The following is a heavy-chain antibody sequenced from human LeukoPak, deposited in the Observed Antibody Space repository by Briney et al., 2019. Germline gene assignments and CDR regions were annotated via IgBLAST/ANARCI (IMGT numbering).Heavy chain of an antibody. D-gene: IGHD2-2*02. CDR1: GGSFSGYY. V-gene: IGHV4-34*01. CDR2: INHSGST. Sequence: SETLSLTCAVYGGSFSGYYWSWIRQPPGKGLEWIGEINHSGSTNYNPSLKSRVTISVDTSKNQFSLKLSSVTAADTAVYCCARAGYCSSTSCYRYWFDPWGQGTLVTVSS. CDR3: ARAGYCSSTSCYRYWFDP. J-gene: IGHJ5*02.